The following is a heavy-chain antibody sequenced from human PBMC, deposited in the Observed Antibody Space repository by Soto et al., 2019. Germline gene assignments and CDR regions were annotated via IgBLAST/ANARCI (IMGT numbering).Heavy chain of an antibody. D-gene: IGHD5-12*01. CDR3: AKDLGDGYNTGLDC. Sequence: EVQLVESGGGLVQPGRSLRLSCAASGFTFDNYAMHWLRQAPGKGLEWVSTITSNSGSICYADSVKGRFTISRDNAKNSLYLQMNSLRAEDTALYYCAKDLGDGYNTGLDCWGQGSLVTVSS. CDR1: GFTFDNYA. CDR2: ITSNSGSI. V-gene: IGHV3-9*01. J-gene: IGHJ4*02.